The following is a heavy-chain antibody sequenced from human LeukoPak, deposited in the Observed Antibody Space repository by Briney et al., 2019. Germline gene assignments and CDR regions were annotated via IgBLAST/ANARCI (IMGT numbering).Heavy chain of an antibody. Sequence: GGSLRLSCAASGFTFSSYEMNWVRQAPGKGLEWVSTISGSGGSTSYADSVKGRFTISRDISKNTLYLQMNSLRAEDTAVYYCAKNSFYYDSGSYFFDYWGQGTLVTVSS. CDR3: AKNSFYYDSGSYFFDY. CDR1: GFTFSSYE. J-gene: IGHJ4*02. V-gene: IGHV3-23*01. D-gene: IGHD3-10*01. CDR2: ISGSGGST.